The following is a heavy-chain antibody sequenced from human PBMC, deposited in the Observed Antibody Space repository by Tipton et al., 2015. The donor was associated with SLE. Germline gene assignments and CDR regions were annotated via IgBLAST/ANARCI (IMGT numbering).Heavy chain of an antibody. CDR3: ARDYRYCSTSSCPD. D-gene: IGHD2-2*01. V-gene: IGHV4-39*07. CDR2: IYSSGST. CDR1: GASISSSDYS. Sequence: TLSLTCNVSGASISSSDYSWGWMRQPPGEGLEWIGTIYSSGSTNYNPSLKSRVTMSVDTSKNQISLKMTSVTAADTAVYYCARDYRYCSTSSCPDWGQGTLVTVSS. J-gene: IGHJ4*02.